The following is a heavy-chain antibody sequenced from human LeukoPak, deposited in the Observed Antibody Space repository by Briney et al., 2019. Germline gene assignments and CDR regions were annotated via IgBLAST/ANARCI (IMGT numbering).Heavy chain of an antibody. Sequence: ASVKVSCKVSGYTLTELSMHWVRQAPGKGLEWMGGFDPEDGETIYAQKFQGRVTMTRDTSITTAYMELSSLRSDDTAVYYCARSGFGSGISFDLWGQGTLVTVSS. J-gene: IGHJ5*02. CDR2: FDPEDGET. V-gene: IGHV1-24*01. CDR3: ARSGFGSGISFDL. D-gene: IGHD3-10*01. CDR1: GYTLTELS.